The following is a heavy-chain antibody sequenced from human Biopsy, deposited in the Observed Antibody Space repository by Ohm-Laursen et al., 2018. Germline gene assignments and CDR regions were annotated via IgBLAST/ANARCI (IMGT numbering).Heavy chain of an antibody. V-gene: IGHV1-8*01. CDR1: GYTFTNYD. Sequence: VKVSCKASGYTFTNYDINWVRQAPGQGPEWMGWVNPNSGNTGYAQKFQGRVAMTRSTSISTAYMELSSLTSEDTAVYYCAREPFGQQLGPFDYWGQGALVIVSS. J-gene: IGHJ4*02. CDR2: VNPNSGNT. D-gene: IGHD6-13*01. CDR3: AREPFGQQLGPFDY.